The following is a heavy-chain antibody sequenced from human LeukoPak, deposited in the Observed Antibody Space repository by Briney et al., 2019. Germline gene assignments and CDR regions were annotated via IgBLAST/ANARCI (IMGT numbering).Heavy chain of an antibody. CDR3: ARDYNWNPPDY. D-gene: IGHD1-1*01. CDR2: INSDGSIT. V-gene: IGHV3-74*01. CDR1: GFTFSSHW. Sequence: PGGSLRLSCAASGFTFSSHWMHWVRQAPGKGLVWVSRINSDGSITTYADSAQGQFTIFRDNAKNTLYLQMNSLRVEDTAVYYCARDYNWNPPDYWGQGTLVTVSS. J-gene: IGHJ4*02.